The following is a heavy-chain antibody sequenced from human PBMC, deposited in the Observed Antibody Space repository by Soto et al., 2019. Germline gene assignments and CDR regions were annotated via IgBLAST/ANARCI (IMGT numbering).Heavy chain of an antibody. CDR1: GFTFSNYV. V-gene: IGHV3-30*18. J-gene: IGHJ4*02. D-gene: IGHD3-22*01. CDR3: AKGKERDYYDSSCPV. Sequence: QVQLVESGGGVVQPGRSLRLSCAASGFTFSNYVMHWVRQAPGKGLEWVAAISYDGSKRYYTDSVKGRFTISRDYSQNTMYLQMNSLRAEATAVYYCAKGKERDYYDSSCPVWGQGTLVTVSS. CDR2: ISYDGSKR.